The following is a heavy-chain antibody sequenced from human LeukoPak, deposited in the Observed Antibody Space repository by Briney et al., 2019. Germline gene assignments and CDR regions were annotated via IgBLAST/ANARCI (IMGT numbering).Heavy chain of an antibody. D-gene: IGHD4-17*01. J-gene: IGHJ4*02. V-gene: IGHV3-74*01. CDR3: ARDEPTVTTGPPVGS. CDR1: GFTFHHYS. CDR2: INGYGSIT. Sequence: GGSLRLSCAASGFTFHHYSMHWVRQPPGKGLEWVSCINGYGSITNYADSVKGRFTISRDNAKNTLYLQMNSLRVEDTAVYYCARDEPTVTTGPPVGSWGQGTLVTVSS.